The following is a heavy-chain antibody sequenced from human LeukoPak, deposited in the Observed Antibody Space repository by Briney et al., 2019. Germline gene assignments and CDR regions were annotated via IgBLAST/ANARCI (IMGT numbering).Heavy chain of an antibody. CDR1: GFTFSSSA. CDR2: ISASGGST. Sequence: GGSLRLSCAASGFTFSSSAMSWVRQVPGKGLEWVSGISASGGSTYYADSVKGRFTISRDNSKNTLYLQMNSLRAEDTAVYYCAKDTYYYDSSGYYYRIYFDYWGQGTLVTVSS. J-gene: IGHJ4*02. V-gene: IGHV3-23*01. CDR3: AKDTYYYDSSGYYYRIYFDY. D-gene: IGHD3-22*01.